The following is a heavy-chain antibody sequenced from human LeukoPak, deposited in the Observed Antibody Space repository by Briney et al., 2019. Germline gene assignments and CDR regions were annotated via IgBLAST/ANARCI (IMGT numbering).Heavy chain of an antibody. Sequence: SETLSLTCAVYGGSFSGYYWSWIRQPAGKGLEWIGRVYTSGSTNYNPSLKSRVTMSVDTSKNQFSLKLISVTAADTAVYYCARDPHGYFDYWGQGTLVTVSS. V-gene: IGHV4-4*07. CDR3: ARDPHGYFDY. CDR1: GGSFSGYY. J-gene: IGHJ4*02. CDR2: VYTSGST.